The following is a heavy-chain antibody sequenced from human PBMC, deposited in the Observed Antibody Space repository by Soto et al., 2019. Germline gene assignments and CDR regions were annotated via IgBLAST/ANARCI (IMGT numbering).Heavy chain of an antibody. D-gene: IGHD4-17*01. CDR2: IWFDGSKK. CDR1: GFTFRSYG. V-gene: IGHV3-33*01. J-gene: IGHJ6*02. CDR3: ARDRLVPYGYGMDV. Sequence: QMQLVESGGGVVHPGRALRLSCAASGFTFRSYGIHWVRHAPGKWLEGVALIWFDGSKKYYVDSVKGRFAVSRDNSKNTRYLQMNSLRVEDTAVYYCARDRLVPYGYGMDVWGQGTTVTVSS.